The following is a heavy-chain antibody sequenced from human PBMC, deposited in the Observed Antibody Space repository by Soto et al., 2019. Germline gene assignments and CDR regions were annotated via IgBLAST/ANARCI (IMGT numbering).Heavy chain of an antibody. Sequence: ASVKVSCTASGYTFSNYAIHWVRQAPGQRLEWMGWINAGNGNTKSSQKFQGRVTITRDTSASTAYMELSSLRSEDTAVYYCARGSPPTFDYWGQGTLVTVSS. CDR2: INAGNGNT. J-gene: IGHJ4*02. D-gene: IGHD1-26*01. CDR3: ARGSPPTFDY. V-gene: IGHV1-3*01. CDR1: GYTFSNYA.